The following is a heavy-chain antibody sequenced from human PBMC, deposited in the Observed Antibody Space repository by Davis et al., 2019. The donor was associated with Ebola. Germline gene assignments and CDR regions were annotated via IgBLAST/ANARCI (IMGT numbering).Heavy chain of an antibody. CDR1: GFTFNNYA. J-gene: IGHJ5*02. D-gene: IGHD5-18*01. CDR3: TQGSVSYGIHIWFDP. Sequence: PGGSLRLSCAASGFTFNNYAMTWVRQAPGKGLEWVSTITGGGSSTFYADSVRGRFTVSRDNSQNTLFLQMNSLRVEDSALYYFTQGSVSYGIHIWFDPWGQGTLVTVSS. V-gene: IGHV3-23*01. CDR2: ITGGGSST.